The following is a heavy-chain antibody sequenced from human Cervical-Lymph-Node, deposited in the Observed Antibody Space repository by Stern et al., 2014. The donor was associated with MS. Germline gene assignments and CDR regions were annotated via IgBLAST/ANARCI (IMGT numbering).Heavy chain of an antibody. Sequence: VQLVQSGGGVVQPGGSLRLSCVASGFTFSSQWMHWVRQAPGKGLVWVSRINSDGSSTTYADSMKGRFTISRDNAKKTLYLQMDSLRAEDTAVYYCARSNYGMDVWGQGTTVTVSS. CDR2: INSDGSST. V-gene: IGHV3-74*02. CDR1: GFTFSSQW. J-gene: IGHJ6*02. D-gene: IGHD2-8*01. CDR3: ARSNYGMDV.